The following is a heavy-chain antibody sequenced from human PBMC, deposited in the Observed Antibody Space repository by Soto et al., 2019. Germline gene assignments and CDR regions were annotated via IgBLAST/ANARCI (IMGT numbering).Heavy chain of an antibody. J-gene: IGHJ6*02. CDR3: ARGGSGYHTGRGFAGTMDV. V-gene: IGHV1-18*04. CDR1: GYIFTGYG. CDR2: ISPYNGHT. Sequence: GVAVKGSCKASGYIFTGYGIGWVRQAPGQWLEWMGWISPYNGHTEFAQRLQGRLTLTTDTSTSTAFMELSNLRSDDTAVYYCARGGSGYHTGRGFAGTMDVWGQGTTVTVSS. D-gene: IGHD3-22*01.